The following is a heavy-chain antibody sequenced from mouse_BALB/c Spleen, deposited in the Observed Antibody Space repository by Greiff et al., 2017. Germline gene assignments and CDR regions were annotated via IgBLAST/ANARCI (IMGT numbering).Heavy chain of an antibody. CDR3: ASYYAPYYYAMDD. CDR1: GFTFSSYG. V-gene: IGHV5-6-3*01. CDR2: INSNGGST. Sequence: EVHLVESGGGLVQPGGSLKLSCAASGFTFSSYGMSWVRQTPDKRLELVATINSNGGSTYYPDSVKGRFTISRDNAKNTLYLQMSSLKSEDTAMYDCASYYAPYYYAMDDWGQGTSVTVSS. D-gene: IGHD1-1*02. J-gene: IGHJ4*01.